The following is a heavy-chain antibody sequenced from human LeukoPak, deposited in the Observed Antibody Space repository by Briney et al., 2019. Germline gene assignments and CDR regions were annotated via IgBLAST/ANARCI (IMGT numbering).Heavy chain of an antibody. CDR2: IIPISGTA. CDR3: ARDGGGWFDP. CDR1: GGTFSSYA. Sequence: ASVKVSCKASGGTFSSYAISWVRQAPGQGLEWMGGIIPISGTANYAQKFQGRVTITADESTSTAYMELSSLRSEDTAVYYCARDGGGWFDPWGQGTLVTVSS. J-gene: IGHJ5*02. D-gene: IGHD3-16*01. V-gene: IGHV1-69*01.